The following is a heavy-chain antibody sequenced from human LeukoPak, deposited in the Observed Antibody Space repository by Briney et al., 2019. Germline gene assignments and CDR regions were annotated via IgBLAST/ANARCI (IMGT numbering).Heavy chain of an antibody. CDR3: ARKSYYYDSSGYFYIEGFDY. V-gene: IGHV1-2*06. CDR2: INPNSGGT. D-gene: IGHD3-22*01. J-gene: IGHJ4*02. CDR1: GYTFTGYY. Sequence: APVKVSCKASGYTFTGYYMHWVRRAPGQGLEWMGRINPNSGGTNYAQKLQGRVTMTTDTSTSTAYMELRSLRSDDTAVYYCARKSYYYDSSGYFYIEGFDYWGQGTLVTVSS.